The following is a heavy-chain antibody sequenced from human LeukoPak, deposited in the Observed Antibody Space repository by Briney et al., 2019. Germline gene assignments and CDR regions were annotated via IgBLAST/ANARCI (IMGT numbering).Heavy chain of an antibody. CDR2: IYYSGST. D-gene: IGHD6-13*01. J-gene: IGHJ4*02. CDR3: ARLTIASAAPFDY. V-gene: IGHV4-39*01. CDR1: GGSISSSSYY. Sequence: PSETLSLTCTVSGGSISSSSYYWGWVRQPPGKGLEWIGSIYYSGSTYYNPSLKSRVTISIDTSKNQFSLKLSSVTAPDTAVYYCARLTIASAAPFDYWGQGTLVTVSS.